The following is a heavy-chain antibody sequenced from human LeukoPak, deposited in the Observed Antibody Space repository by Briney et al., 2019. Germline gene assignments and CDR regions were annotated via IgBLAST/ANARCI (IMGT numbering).Heavy chain of an antibody. D-gene: IGHD3-22*01. Sequence: ASMKVSCKASGGTFSSYAISWVRQAPGQGLEWMGGIIPIFGTANYAQKFQGRVTITTDESTSTAYMELSSLRSEDTAVYYCARVYYDSSGYYYGNWFDPWGQGTLVTVSS. CDR2: IIPIFGTA. CDR3: ARVYYDSSGYYYGNWFDP. CDR1: GGTFSSYA. V-gene: IGHV1-69*05. J-gene: IGHJ5*02.